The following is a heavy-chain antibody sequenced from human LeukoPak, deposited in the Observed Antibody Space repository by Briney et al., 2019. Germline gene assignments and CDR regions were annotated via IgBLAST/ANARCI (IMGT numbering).Heavy chain of an antibody. D-gene: IGHD3-22*01. J-gene: IGHJ5*02. Sequence: SETLSLTCTVSGGSISSSSYYWGWIRQPPGKGLEWIGSIYYSGSTYYDPSLKSRVTISVDTSKNQFSLKLSSVTAADTAVYYCARDRNYYDSSGYYSESGWFDPWGQGTLVTVSS. CDR2: IYYSGST. CDR3: ARDRNYYDSSGYYSESGWFDP. CDR1: GGSISSSSYY. V-gene: IGHV4-39*02.